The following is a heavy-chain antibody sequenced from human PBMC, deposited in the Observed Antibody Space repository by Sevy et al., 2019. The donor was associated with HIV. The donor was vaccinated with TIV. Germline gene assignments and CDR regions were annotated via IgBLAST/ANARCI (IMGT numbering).Heavy chain of an antibody. V-gene: IGHV3-23*01. Sequence: GALRLSCAASGFTFSSYVLSWVRQAPGKGLEWVSTISGSGGSTYYADSAKGRFSISRDNSKNTMYLEMNSLRAEDTAVYYCAKEYSSGYSWGQGTLVTVSS. CDR3: AKEYSSGYS. CDR2: ISGSGGST. J-gene: IGHJ5*02. D-gene: IGHD3-22*01. CDR1: GFTFSSYV.